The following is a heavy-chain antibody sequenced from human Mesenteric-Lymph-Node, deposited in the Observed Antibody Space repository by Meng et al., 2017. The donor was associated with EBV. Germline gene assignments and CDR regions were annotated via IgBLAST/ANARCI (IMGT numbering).Heavy chain of an antibody. CDR3: TRDLDIVVVPTASDSDS. D-gene: IGHD2-2*01. J-gene: IGHJ4*02. V-gene: IGHV1-18*01. Sequence: LVQSGPEVKKPGASVKVSCKASRYTFTSHGISWVRQAPGQGREWMGWISGNNGNTNYAQKFQGRVTMTTDTSTSTAYMELRSLRSDDAAVYYCTRDLDIVVVPTASDSDSWGQGTLVTVSS. CDR2: ISGNNGNT. CDR1: RYTFTSHG.